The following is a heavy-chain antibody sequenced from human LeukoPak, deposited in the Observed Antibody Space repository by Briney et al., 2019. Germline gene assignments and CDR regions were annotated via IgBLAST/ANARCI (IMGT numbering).Heavy chain of an antibody. D-gene: IGHD3-10*02. V-gene: IGHV3-30*03. Sequence: GGSLRLSCAASGFTFSSYGMHWVRQAPGKGLEWVAVISYDGSNKYYADSVKGRFTISRDNSKNTLYLQMNSLKTEDTAVYYCTTASYYVRIWSDVFDIWGQGTMVTVSS. CDR2: ISYDGSNK. J-gene: IGHJ3*02. CDR3: TTASYYVRIWSDVFDI. CDR1: GFTFSSYG.